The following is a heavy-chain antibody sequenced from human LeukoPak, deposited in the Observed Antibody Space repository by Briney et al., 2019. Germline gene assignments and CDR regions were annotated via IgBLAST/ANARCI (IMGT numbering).Heavy chain of an antibody. CDR2: IYYSGST. Sequence: PSETLSLTCTVSGGSISSSSYYWGWIRQPPGKGLEWIGSIYYSGSTYYNPSLKSRVTISVDTSKNQFSLKLSSVTAADTAVYYCARVISRAESFEYWGQGALVTVSS. J-gene: IGHJ4*02. CDR1: GGSISSSSYY. CDR3: ARVISRAESFEY. V-gene: IGHV4-39*07.